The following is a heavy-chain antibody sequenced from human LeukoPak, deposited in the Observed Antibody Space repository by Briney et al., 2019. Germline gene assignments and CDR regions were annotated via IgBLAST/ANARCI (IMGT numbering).Heavy chain of an antibody. CDR2: MSSGGTYI. V-gene: IGHV3-21*01. D-gene: IGHD2-15*01. CDR3: ARDRPTGASRVFVVQ. Sequence: GGSLRLSCTASGFTFSNHAMTWVRQAPGKGREWCSSMSSGGTYIYYADSVRGPFTISRDNAKNSLYLVMNSLRAEDTATYYCARDRPTGASRVFVVQWGQGTLVTVSS. CDR1: GFTFSNHA. J-gene: IGHJ4*02.